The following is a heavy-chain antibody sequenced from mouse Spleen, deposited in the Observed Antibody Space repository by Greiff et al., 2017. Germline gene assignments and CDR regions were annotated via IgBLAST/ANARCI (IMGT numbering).Heavy chain of an antibody. CDR1: GYTFTSYW. J-gene: IGHJ3*01. V-gene: IGHV1-50*01. CDR3: ARGYGSSFFAY. CDR2: IDPSDSYT. D-gene: IGHD1-1*01. Sequence: QVQLQQPGAELVKPGASVKLSCKASGYTFTSYWMQWVKQRPGQGLEWIGEIDPSDSYTNYNQKFKGKATLTVDTSSSTAYMQLSSLTSEDSAVYYCARGYGSSFFAYWGQGTLVTVSA.